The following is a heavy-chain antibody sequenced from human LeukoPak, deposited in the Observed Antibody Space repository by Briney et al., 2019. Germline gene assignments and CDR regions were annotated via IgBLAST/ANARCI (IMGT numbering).Heavy chain of an antibody. CDR2: ISSSGST. D-gene: IGHD5-18*01. J-gene: IGHJ6*03. Sequence: PSETLSLTCTVSGDSISSGDYYWSWIRQPAGKGLEWIGRISSSGSTNYNPSLKSRVTISVDTSKNQFSLKLSSVTAADTAVYYCARGADEGYSYGTLFLNYYYYYYMDVWGKGTTVTVSS. CDR3: ARGADEGYSYGTLFLNYYYYYYMDV. CDR1: GDSISSGDYY. V-gene: IGHV4-61*02.